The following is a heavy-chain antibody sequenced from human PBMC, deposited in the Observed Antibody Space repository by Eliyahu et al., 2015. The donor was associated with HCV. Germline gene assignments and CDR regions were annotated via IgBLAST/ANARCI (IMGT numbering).Heavy chain of an antibody. Sequence: QVQLVESGGGLVEPGGSLRLACAASGFTFSDYFMXWVRQAPGKGLEWISNIDSSSDXTRYADSVMGRFSISRDNAKNSLYLQMNNLRTGDTAVYFCVSGRYSGADYWGRGTLVTVSS. CDR1: GFTFSDYF. D-gene: IGHD1-26*01. J-gene: IGHJ4*02. V-gene: IGHV3-11*06. CDR2: IDSSSDXT. CDR3: VSGRYSGADY.